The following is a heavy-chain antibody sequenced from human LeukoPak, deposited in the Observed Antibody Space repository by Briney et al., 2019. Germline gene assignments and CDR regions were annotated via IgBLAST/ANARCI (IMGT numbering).Heavy chain of an antibody. CDR3: ARTATTVVISTALDY. D-gene: IGHD4-23*01. Sequence: SVKVSCKASGGTFSSYAISWVRQAPGQGLEWMGGIIPIFGTANYAQKFQGRVTITADKSTSTAYMELSSLRSEDTAVYYCARTATTVVISTALDYWGQGTLVTVSS. CDR2: IIPIFGTA. CDR1: GGTFSSYA. J-gene: IGHJ4*02. V-gene: IGHV1-69*06.